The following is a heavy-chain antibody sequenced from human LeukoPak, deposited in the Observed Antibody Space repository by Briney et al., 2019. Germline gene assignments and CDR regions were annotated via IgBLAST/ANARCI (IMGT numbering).Heavy chain of an antibody. J-gene: IGHJ5*02. V-gene: IGHV3-23*01. Sequence: GGSLRLSCAASGFTFNKFAMSWVRQAPGKGLEWVSGIIENGGETYYADSVRGRFTISRDNSKNTLYLQMNSLRAEDTAVYYCAKCSTSAYTTGWCNWIDPWGQGTLVTVSS. D-gene: IGHD6-19*01. CDR1: GFTFNKFA. CDR2: IIENGGET. CDR3: AKCSTSAYTTGWCNWIDP.